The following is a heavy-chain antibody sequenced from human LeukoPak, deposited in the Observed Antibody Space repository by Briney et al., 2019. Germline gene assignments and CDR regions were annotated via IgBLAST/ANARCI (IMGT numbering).Heavy chain of an antibody. D-gene: IGHD2-15*01. CDR1: GFTFTNYA. J-gene: IGHJ4*02. V-gene: IGHV3-23*01. CDR2: ISGSGGST. Sequence: GGSLRLSCAASGFTFTNYAMSWVRQIPGKGLEWVSAISGSGGSTYYADSVKGRFTISRDNSKNTLYLQMNSLRAEDTAVYYCAKDETSTPYFDYWGQGTLVTVSS. CDR3: AKDETSTPYFDY.